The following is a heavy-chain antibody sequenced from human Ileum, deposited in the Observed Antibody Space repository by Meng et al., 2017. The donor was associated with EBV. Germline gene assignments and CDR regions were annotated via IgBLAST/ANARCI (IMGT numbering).Heavy chain of an antibody. CDR2: IHSSGDT. J-gene: IGHJ5*02. V-gene: IGHV4-59*07. D-gene: IGHD6-19*01. CDR1: GASIRTYY. CDR3: ARGSSYSSGWYPDL. Sequence: HVPLQASGPRLVQPSDTLSLACTVSGASIRTYYWSWLRQTPGKGHELIVYIHSSGDTNYHPSLKSRVTISIDTSKNQFSLMLNSVTAADTAVYYCARGSSYSSGWYPDLWGQGTLVTVSS.